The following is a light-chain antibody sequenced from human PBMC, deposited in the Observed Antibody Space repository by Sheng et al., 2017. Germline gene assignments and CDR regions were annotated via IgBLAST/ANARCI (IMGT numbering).Light chain of an antibody. CDR1: QSVRSS. CDR2: HAS. J-gene: IGKJ4*01. V-gene: IGKV3-15*01. CDR3: QQYNDWPPLT. Sequence: ETVMTQSPATLSVSPGERATLSCRASQSVRSSLAWYQQKPGQAPRVLIYHASIRATGVPTRFSGSGSGTDFTLTISSLQSEDFAVYYCQQYNDWPPLTFGGGTRVEIK.